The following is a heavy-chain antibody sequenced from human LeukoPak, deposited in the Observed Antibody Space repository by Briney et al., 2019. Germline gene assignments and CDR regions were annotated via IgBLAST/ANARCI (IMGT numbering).Heavy chain of an antibody. V-gene: IGHV1-69*04. CDR1: GGTFSSYA. J-gene: IGHJ5*02. CDR2: IIPIFGIA. Sequence: SVKVSCKASGGTFSSYAISWVRQAPGQGLEWMGRIIPIFGIANYAQKFQGRVTITADKSTSTAYMELSSLRSEDTAVYYCARRRGGRGSSSFWFDPWGQGTPVTVSS. D-gene: IGHD6-6*01. CDR3: ARRRGGRGSSSFWFDP.